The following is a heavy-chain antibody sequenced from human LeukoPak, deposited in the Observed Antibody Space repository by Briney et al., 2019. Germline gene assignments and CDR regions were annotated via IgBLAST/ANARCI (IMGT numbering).Heavy chain of an antibody. CDR1: GGSFSGYY. V-gene: IGHV4-34*01. CDR3: AREGPRTGYSSGWLRY. D-gene: IGHD6-19*01. J-gene: IGHJ4*02. Sequence: KSSETLSLTCAVYGGSFSGYYWSWIRQPPGKGLEWIGEINHSGSTNYNPSLKSRVTISVDTSKNQFSLKLSSVTAADTAVYYCAREGPRTGYSSGWLRYWGQGTLVTVSS. CDR2: INHSGST.